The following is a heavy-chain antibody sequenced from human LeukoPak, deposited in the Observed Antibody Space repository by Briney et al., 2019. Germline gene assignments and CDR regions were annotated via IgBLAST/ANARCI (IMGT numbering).Heavy chain of an antibody. CDR3: ARVLYYYDSSGYYYVGGDIDY. Sequence: VASVKVSCKASGYTFTSYDISWVRQAPGQGLEWMGWISAYNGNTNYAQKLQGRVTMTTDTSTSTAYMELRSLRSDDTAVYYCARVLYYYDSSGYYYVGGDIDYWGQGTLVTVSS. D-gene: IGHD3-22*01. V-gene: IGHV1-18*01. CDR1: GYTFTSYD. CDR2: ISAYNGNT. J-gene: IGHJ4*02.